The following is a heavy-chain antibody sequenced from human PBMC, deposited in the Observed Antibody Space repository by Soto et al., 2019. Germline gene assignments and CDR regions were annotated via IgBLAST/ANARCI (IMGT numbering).Heavy chain of an antibody. CDR2: IIPIFGTA. J-gene: IGHJ4*02. Sequence: GAAVKVSCKACGGTFSSYAISWVRQSPGQGLEWMGGIIPIFGTANYAQKFQGRVTITADESTSTAYMELSSLRSEDTAVYYCASGTPYDFWSGYALDYWGQGTLVTVS. CDR3: ASGTPYDFWSGYALDY. CDR1: GGTFSSYA. V-gene: IGHV1-69*13. D-gene: IGHD3-3*01.